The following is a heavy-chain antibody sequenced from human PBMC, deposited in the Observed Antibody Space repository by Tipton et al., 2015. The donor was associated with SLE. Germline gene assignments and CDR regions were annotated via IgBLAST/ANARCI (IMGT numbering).Heavy chain of an antibody. Sequence: TLSLTCTVSGGSISSSSYYWTWIRQPPGKGLEWIGYIHYTGSANYNPSLKSRVTISVDTSKNQFSLRVRSVTAADTAVYYCAAATGNFDSWGQGTLVTVSS. V-gene: IGHV4-61*01. J-gene: IGHJ4*02. CDR2: IHYTGSA. CDR3: AAATGNFDS. D-gene: IGHD6-13*01. CDR1: GGSISSSSYY.